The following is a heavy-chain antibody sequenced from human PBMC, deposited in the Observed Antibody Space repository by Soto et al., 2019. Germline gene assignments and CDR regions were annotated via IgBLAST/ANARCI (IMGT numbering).Heavy chain of an antibody. CDR3: ARGGCSGGSCYFAPNY. D-gene: IGHD2-15*01. CDR2: IYYSGST. V-gene: IGHV4-59*01. CDR1: GGSISSYY. Sequence: SETLSLTCTVSGGSISSYYWSWIRQPPGKGLEWIGYIYYSGSTYYNPSLKSRVTISVDTSKNQFSLKLSSVTAADTAVYYCARGGCSGGSCYFAPNYWGQGTLVTVSS. J-gene: IGHJ4*02.